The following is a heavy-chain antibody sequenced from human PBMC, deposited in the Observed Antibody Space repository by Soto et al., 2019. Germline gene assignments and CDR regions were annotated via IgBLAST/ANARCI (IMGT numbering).Heavy chain of an antibody. CDR2: ISQSGST. V-gene: IGHV4-30-2*01. Sequence: QMHLQESGSGLVKPSQTLSLTCAVSGGSLSSSAYSWSWIRQPPGRGLEWFGFISQSGSTYYNPSVKSRVTMSLDRPKHQFYLKLSSVTAAATAVYYCARELLLYESAGVYWDDAFDIWGQRTMVSVAS. CDR1: GGSLSSSAYS. CDR3: ARELLLYESAGVYWDDAFDI. J-gene: IGHJ3*02. D-gene: IGHD3-22*01.